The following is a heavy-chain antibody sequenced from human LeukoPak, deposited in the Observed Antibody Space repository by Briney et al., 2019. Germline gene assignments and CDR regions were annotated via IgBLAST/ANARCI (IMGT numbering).Heavy chain of an antibody. CDR3: ARSQSSSLIDY. CDR1: GFSFSAYG. CDR2: IWYDGSSK. D-gene: IGHD6-13*01. V-gene: IGHV3-33*01. Sequence: PGGSLRLSCAASGFSFSAYGVHWVRRAPGKGLEWVAVIWYDGSSKDYADSVKGRFTFSRDNSKNTLYLQMNSLTVEDTAVYYCARSQSSSLIDYWGQGTLVIVSS. J-gene: IGHJ4*02.